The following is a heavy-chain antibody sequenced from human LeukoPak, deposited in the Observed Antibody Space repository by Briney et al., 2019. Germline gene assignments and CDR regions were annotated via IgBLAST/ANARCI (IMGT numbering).Heavy chain of an antibody. CDR1: GGTFSSYA. CDR3: ARALLDSSGYYGSGFDY. D-gene: IGHD3-22*01. CDR2: IIPIFGTA. J-gene: IGHJ4*02. V-gene: IGHV1-69*13. Sequence: ASVKVSCKASGGTFSSYAISWVRQAPGQGLEWMGGIIPIFGTANYAQKFQGRVTITADESTSTAYMELSSLRSEDTAVYYCARALLDSSGYYGSGFDYWGQGTLVTVSS.